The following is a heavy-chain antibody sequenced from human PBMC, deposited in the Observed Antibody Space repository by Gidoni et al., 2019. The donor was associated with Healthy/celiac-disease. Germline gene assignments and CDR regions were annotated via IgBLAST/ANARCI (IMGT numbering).Heavy chain of an antibody. J-gene: IGHJ4*02. V-gene: IGHV3-48*03. D-gene: IGHD6-19*01. Sequence: EVQLVESGGGLVQPGGSLRLSCAASGFTFSSYEMNWVRQAPGKGLEWVSYISSSGSTIYYADSVKGRFTISRDNAKNSLYLQMNSLRAEDTAVYYCARGLVAGTWGAYYFDYWGQGTLVTVSS. CDR3: ARGLVAGTWGAYYFDY. CDR2: ISSSGSTI. CDR1: GFTFSSYE.